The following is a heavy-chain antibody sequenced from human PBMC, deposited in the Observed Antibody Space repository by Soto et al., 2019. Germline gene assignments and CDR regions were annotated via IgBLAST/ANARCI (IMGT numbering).Heavy chain of an antibody. CDR2: IYYSGGT. Sequence: SETLSLTCTVSGGSISSSSYYWVWIRQPPGKGLEWIGSIYYSGGTYYNPSLKSRVTISVDTSKNQFSLKLSSVTAADTAVYYWARRMATSRDAFESWGQGTMVTVAS. J-gene: IGHJ3*02. CDR3: ARRMATSRDAFES. V-gene: IGHV4-39*01. D-gene: IGHD2-2*01. CDR1: GGSISSSSYY.